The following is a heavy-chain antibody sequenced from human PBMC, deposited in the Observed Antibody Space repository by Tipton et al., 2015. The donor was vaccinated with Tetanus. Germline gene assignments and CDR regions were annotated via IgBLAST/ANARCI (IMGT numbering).Heavy chain of an antibody. CDR2: IRTKTNSYAT. D-gene: IGHD1-1*01. J-gene: IGHJ6*02. CDR3: TRDRDWTLDV. V-gene: IGHV3-73*01. Sequence: GSLRLSCAASGFSFGGSAIHWVRQASGKGLEWVGRIRTKTNSYATEYAASVKGRFTIARDDSKTTAYLHMNSLTIEDAAVYYCTRDRDWTLDVWGQGTTVTVSS. CDR1: GFSFGGSA.